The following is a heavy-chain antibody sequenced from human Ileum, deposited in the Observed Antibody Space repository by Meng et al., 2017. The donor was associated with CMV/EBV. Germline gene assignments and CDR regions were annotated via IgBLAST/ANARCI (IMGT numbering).Heavy chain of an antibody. V-gene: IGHV3-7*01. CDR2: LNQGGSGE. J-gene: IGHJ4*02. Sequence: GGSLRLSCGASGFTFSNYWMHWVRQSPGRGLEWVACLNQGGSGEYYVDSVKGRFTISRDNAKGSLYLQMNSLRVEDTAVYYCARGTTGTPDTDYWGQGTLVTVSS. D-gene: IGHD1-1*01. CDR1: GFTFSNYW. CDR3: ARGTTGTPDTDY.